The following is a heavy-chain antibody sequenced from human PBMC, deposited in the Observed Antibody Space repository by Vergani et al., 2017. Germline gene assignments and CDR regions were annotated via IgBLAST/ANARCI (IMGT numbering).Heavy chain of an antibody. CDR2: IYVSGIT. D-gene: IGHD6-13*01. CDR1: GASINNDFYY. CDR3: ARLAAEKAFDI. J-gene: IGHJ3*02. Sequence: QVQLQESGPGLVKPSQTLSLTCTVSGASINNDFYYWHWIRQPAGKGLEWIGRIYVSGITDYNSSLQGRVSMSVDTSKNQFSLTLTSVTAADTAVYYCARLAAEKAFDIWGQGTMVTVSS. V-gene: IGHV4-61*02.